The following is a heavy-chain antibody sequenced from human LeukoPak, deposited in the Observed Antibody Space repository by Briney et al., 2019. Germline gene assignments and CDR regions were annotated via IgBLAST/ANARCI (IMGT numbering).Heavy chain of an antibody. CDR2: IIPIFGTA. J-gene: IGHJ3*02. CDR3: ARAVVVAESHAFDI. CDR1: GGTFSSYA. Sequence: VASVKVSCKASGGTFSSYAISWVRQAPGQGLEWMGRIIPIFGTANYAQKFQGRVTITTDESTSTAYMELSSLRSEDTAVYYCARAVVVAESHAFDIWGQGTMVTVSS. D-gene: IGHD2-15*01. V-gene: IGHV1-69*05.